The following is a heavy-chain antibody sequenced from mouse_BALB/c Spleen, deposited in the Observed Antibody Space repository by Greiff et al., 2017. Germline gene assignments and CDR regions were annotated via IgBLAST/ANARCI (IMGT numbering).Heavy chain of an antibody. CDR2: ISNGGGST. V-gene: IGHV5-12-2*01. J-gene: IGHJ2*01. D-gene: IGHD1-1*01. CDR3: ARVYGSSGYFDY. Sequence: EVKLQESGGGLVQPGGSLKLSCAASGFTFSSYTMSWVRQTPEKRLEWVAYISNGGGSTYYPDTVKGRFTISRDNAKNTLYLQMSSLKSEDTAMYYCARVYGSSGYFDYWGQGTTLTVSS. CDR1: GFTFSSYT.